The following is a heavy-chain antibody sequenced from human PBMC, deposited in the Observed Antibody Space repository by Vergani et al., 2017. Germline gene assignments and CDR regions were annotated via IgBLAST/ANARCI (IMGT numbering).Heavy chain of an antibody. V-gene: IGHV7-4-1*02. CDR3: ATKNGGNDETMGY. CDR2: INTISGNP. J-gene: IGHJ4*02. D-gene: IGHD4-23*01. Sequence: QVQLVQSGSELKKPGASVKVSCKASGYTFTRYAMNWVRQAPGQGLEWMGWINTISGNPTYAQGFTGRFVFPLDTSVSTAYLQLSSLQAADTAVYYCATKNGGNDETMGYWGQGTLVTVSS. CDR1: GYTFTRYA.